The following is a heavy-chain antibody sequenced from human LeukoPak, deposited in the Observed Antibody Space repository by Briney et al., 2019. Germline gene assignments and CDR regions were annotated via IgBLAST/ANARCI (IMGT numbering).Heavy chain of an antibody. V-gene: IGHV1-46*01. CDR1: GYTFTIYG. CDR3: VREESGGYFDY. Sequence: ASVKVSCTAAGYTFTIYGISLVRQAPGQGLEWVGRITPSVDTTNYAQKFRDRVTMTRDTSTSTVYMELSSLRSEDTAVYHCVREESGGYFDYWGQGTLVTVSS. D-gene: IGHD2-8*02. CDR2: ITPSVDTT. J-gene: IGHJ4*02.